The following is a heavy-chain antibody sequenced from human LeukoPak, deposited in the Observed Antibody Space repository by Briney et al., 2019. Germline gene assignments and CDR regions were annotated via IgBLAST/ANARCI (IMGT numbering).Heavy chain of an antibody. D-gene: IGHD3-10*01. J-gene: IGHJ4*02. CDR2: IDYSGST. CDR3: ARHYSSGKWYFDF. V-gene: IGHV4-39*01. CDR1: GGSVSSRSYW. Sequence: SETLSLTCTVSGGSVSSRSYWWVWIRQPPGKGLEWIGSIDYSGSTYFNPSLKSRVTKSVDTSKNQFSLKLASVTAADTAVYYCARHYSSGKWYFDFWGPGTLVTVST.